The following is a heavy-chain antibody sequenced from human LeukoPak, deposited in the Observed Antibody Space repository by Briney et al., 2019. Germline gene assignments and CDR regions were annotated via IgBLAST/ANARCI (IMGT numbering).Heavy chain of an antibody. J-gene: IGHJ6*02. Sequence: AASVRVSCESSGYTFTIYGISWVRRAPGQGLEWMGWISAYNGNTNYAQKLQGRVTITTDTSTSTAYMELRSLRSDDTAVYYCARLLGSYYYYGMDVWGQGTTVTVSS. CDR1: GYTFTIYG. CDR2: ISAYNGNT. CDR3: ARLLGSYYYYGMDV. V-gene: IGHV1-18*01.